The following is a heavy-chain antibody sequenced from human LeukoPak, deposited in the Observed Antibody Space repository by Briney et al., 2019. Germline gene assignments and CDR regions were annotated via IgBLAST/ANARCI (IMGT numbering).Heavy chain of an antibody. V-gene: IGHV4-38-2*01. CDR2: IYHSGST. J-gene: IGHJ4*02. CDR3: ASSGGVLRYFDWLHTNFDY. D-gene: IGHD3-9*01. CDR1: GYSISSGYY. Sequence: TSETLSLTCAVSGYSISSGYYWGWIRQPQGKGLEWIGSIYHSGSTYYNPSLKSRVTISVDTSKNQFSLKLSSVTAADTAVYYCASSGGVLRYFDWLHTNFDYWGQGTLVTVSS.